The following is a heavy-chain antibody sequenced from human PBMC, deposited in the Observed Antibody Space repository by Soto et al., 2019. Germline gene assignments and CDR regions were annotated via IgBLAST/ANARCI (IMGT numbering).Heavy chain of an antibody. V-gene: IGHV3-23*01. CDR1: GRTFRSYA. CDR3: AKGRKPDHDDGLCAFDS. Sequence: GGSLRLSCVVSGRTFRSYAMSWVRQAPRKGLEWVSGISGGGAGTYYADSVKGRFTISRDPSTTTLFLDMYSLGAEDTAIYYCAKGRKPDHDDGLCAFDSWGQGVLVTVSS. J-gene: IGHJ4*02. D-gene: IGHD3-3*01. CDR2: ISGGGAGT.